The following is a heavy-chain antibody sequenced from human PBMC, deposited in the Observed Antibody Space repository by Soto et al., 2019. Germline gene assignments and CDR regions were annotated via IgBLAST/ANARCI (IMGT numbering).Heavy chain of an antibody. Sequence: LRLSCAASGFTFDDYAMHWVRQAPGKGLEWVSGISWNSGSIGYVDSVKGRFTISGDNAKNSLYLQMNSLRAEDTALYYCAKDRGSSYGYIYGMDVWGQGTTVTVSS. V-gene: IGHV3-9*01. J-gene: IGHJ6*02. CDR1: GFTFDDYA. CDR3: AKDRGSSYGYIYGMDV. CDR2: ISWNSGSI. D-gene: IGHD5-18*01.